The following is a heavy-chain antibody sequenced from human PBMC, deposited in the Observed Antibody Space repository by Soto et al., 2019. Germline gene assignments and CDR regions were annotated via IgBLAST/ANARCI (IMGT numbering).Heavy chain of an antibody. CDR2: INPNTGAT. CDR3: ARGQGTSRPDF. D-gene: IGHD3-10*01. V-gene: IGHV1-2*02. J-gene: IGHJ4*02. CDR1: GYTFNTYY. Sequence: ASVKVSCKASGYTFNTYYMHWVRQARGQGLEWMGWINPNTGATGHPQKFQGRVTMTRDTSISTAYMELTGLRPDDTAVYFCARGQGTSRPDFWGQGTLVTVSS.